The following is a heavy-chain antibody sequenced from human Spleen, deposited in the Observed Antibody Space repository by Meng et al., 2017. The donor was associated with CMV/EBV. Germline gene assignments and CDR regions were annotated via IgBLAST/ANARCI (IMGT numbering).Heavy chain of an antibody. Sequence: GGSLRLSCAASGFTVSSNYMSWVRQAPGKGLEWVSVIYSGGSTYYADSVKGRFTISRDNSKNTLYLQMNSLRAEDTALYYCARVSYGSGSYYYGMDVWGQGTTVTVSS. V-gene: IGHV3-53*01. CDR2: IYSGGST. CDR3: ARVSYGSGSYYYGMDV. J-gene: IGHJ6*02. CDR1: GFTVSSNY. D-gene: IGHD3-10*01.